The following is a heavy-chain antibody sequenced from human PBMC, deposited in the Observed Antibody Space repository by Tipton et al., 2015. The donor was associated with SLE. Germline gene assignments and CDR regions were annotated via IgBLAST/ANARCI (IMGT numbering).Heavy chain of an antibody. CDR1: GGSISSGGYY. V-gene: IGHV4-31*03. CDR3: ARNPITMVRGVIPGAFDI. D-gene: IGHD3-10*01. CDR2: IHDSGST. J-gene: IGHJ3*02. Sequence: TLSLTCTVSGGSISSGGYYWSWIRQHPGKGLEWIGYIHDSGSTFYNPSLKSRVTISGDTSKNQFSLKLSSVTAADTAVYYCARNPITMVRGVIPGAFDIWGQGTMVTVSS.